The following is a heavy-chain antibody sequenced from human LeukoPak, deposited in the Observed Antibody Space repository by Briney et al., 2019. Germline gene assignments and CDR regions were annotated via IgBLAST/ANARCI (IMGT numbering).Heavy chain of an antibody. V-gene: IGHV3-33*01. J-gene: IGHJ5*02. CDR1: GFTFSSYG. Sequence: QPGGSLRLSCAASGFTFSSYGMHWVRQAPGKGLEWVAVIWYDGSNKYYADSVKGRFTVSRDNAKNSLYLQMNSLRAEDTAVYYCARIFSGPIEKGTQIDLGYCSSTSCYVDFWFDPWGQGTLVTVSS. CDR2: IWYDGSNK. D-gene: IGHD2-2*01. CDR3: ARIFSGPIEKGTQIDLGYCSSTSCYVDFWFDP.